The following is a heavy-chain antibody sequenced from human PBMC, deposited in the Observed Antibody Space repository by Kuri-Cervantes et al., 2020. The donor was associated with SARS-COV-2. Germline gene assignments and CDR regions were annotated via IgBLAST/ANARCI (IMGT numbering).Heavy chain of an antibody. V-gene: IGHV1-2*02. CDR3: ARVGEYYYDSSGYCNWFDP. D-gene: IGHD3-22*01. CDR2: INPNSGGT. Sequence: ASVKVSCKASGYTFTGYYMHWVRQAPGQGLEWMGWINPNSGGTNYAQKFQGRVTMTRDTSMSTAYMELSRLRSDDTAVYYCARVGEYYYDSSGYCNWFDPWGQGTLVTVSS. CDR1: GYTFTGYY. J-gene: IGHJ5*02.